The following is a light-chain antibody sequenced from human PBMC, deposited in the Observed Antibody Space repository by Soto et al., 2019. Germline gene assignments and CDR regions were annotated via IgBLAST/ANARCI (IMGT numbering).Light chain of an antibody. CDR1: QTISSW. Sequence: DIQMTQSPSSLSASVGDRVTITCRASQTISSWLAWYQQKPGKAPKLLIYKASTLKSGVPSRFSGSGSGTEFTLTISSLQPDDFAVYYCQHFGNSLWTFGQGTKVDIK. V-gene: IGKV1-5*03. CDR3: QHFGNSLWT. J-gene: IGKJ1*01. CDR2: KAS.